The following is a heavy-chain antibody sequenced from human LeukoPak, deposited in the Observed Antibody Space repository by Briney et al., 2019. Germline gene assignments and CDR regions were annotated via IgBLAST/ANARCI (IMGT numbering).Heavy chain of an antibody. CDR1: GFSFNTYP. CDR3: ARPDDSESFYRANHY. V-gene: IGHV3-30*04. CDR2: ISNDGNNK. D-gene: IGHD3-10*01. Sequence: GGSLRLSCAASGFSFNTYPMHWVRQAPGKGLEWVAVISNDGNNKYYADSVKGRFTISRDNSNNTLSLQMNGLRVEDTAVYYCARPDDSESFYRANHYWGRGTLVTVS. J-gene: IGHJ4*02.